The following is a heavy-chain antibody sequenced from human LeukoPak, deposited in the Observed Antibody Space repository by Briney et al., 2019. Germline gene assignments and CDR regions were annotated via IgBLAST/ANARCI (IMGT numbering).Heavy chain of an antibody. D-gene: IGHD3-10*01. CDR3: ARGSASGSRYPFDY. Sequence: GASVKVSCKASGYTFTGYYIHWVRQASGQGLEWMGYINPNNGGTNYAQKFQGRVTMTRDTSISTAYMELTRLTSDDTAIYSCARGSASGSRYPFDYWGQGTLVTVSS. CDR2: INPNNGGT. V-gene: IGHV1-2*02. J-gene: IGHJ4*02. CDR1: GYTFTGYY.